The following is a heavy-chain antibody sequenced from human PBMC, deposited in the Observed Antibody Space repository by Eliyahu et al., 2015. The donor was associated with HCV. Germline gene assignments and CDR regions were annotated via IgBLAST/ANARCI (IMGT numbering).Heavy chain of an antibody. J-gene: IGHJ4*02. CDR3: VKAAHTWNYVN. CDR2: ISXNGGST. V-gene: IGHV3-64D*08. D-gene: IGHD1-7*01. CDR1: GFTFSNYA. Sequence: EVQLVESGGGLVQPGGSLRLSCSASGFTFSNYAMHWVRQAPAKGLEYVSDISXNGGSTSYADSVKGRFTISRDNSKNTLYLQMSSLRTEDTAVYYCVKAAHTWNYVNWGQGTLVTVSS.